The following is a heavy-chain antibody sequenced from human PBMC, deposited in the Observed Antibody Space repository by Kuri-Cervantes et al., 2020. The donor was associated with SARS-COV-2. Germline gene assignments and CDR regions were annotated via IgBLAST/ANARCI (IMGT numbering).Heavy chain of an antibody. D-gene: IGHD3-22*01. CDR1: GGSFSGYY. CDR2: ISGSGGST. Sequence: GGSLRLSCAVYGGSFSGYYWSWVRQAPGKGLEWVSTISGSGGSTYYADSVKGRFTISRDNSKNTLYLQMNSLRADDTAVYYCAKGTRSSGYYCGLDFWGQGTLVTVSS. J-gene: IGHJ4*02. V-gene: IGHV3-23*01. CDR3: AKGTRSSGYYCGLDF.